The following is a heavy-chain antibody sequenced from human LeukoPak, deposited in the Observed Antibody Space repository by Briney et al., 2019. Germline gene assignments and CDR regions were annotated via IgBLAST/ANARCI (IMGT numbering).Heavy chain of an antibody. V-gene: IGHV4-39*07. CDR1: GGSISSSSYY. J-gene: IGHJ4*02. Sequence: SETLSLTCTVSGGSISSSSYYWGWIRQPPGKGLEWIGSIYYSGSTYYNPSLKSRVTISVDKSKNQFSLNLTSVTAADTAVYYCARGYDVLSGNYVDYWGQGTLVTVSS. D-gene: IGHD3-3*01. CDR2: IYYSGST. CDR3: ARGYDVLSGNYVDY.